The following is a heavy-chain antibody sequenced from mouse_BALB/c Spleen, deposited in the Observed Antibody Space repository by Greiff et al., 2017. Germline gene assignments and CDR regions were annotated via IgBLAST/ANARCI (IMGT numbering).Heavy chain of an antibody. CDR1: GFSLTGYG. D-gene: IGHD2-1*01. CDR2: IWGDGST. Sequence: VMLVESGPGLVAPSQSLSITCTVSGFSLTGYGVNWVRQPPGKGLEWLGMIWGDGSTDYNSALKSRLSISKDNSKSQVFLKMNSLQTDDTARYYCARYGNYEGGAMDYWGQGTSVTVSS. J-gene: IGHJ4*01. CDR3: ARYGNYEGGAMDY. V-gene: IGHV2-6-7*01.